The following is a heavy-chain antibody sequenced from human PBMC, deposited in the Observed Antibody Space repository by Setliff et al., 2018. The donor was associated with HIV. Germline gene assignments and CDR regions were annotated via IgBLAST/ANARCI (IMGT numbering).Heavy chain of an antibody. Sequence: LSLTCTVSGGSISSYYWSWIRQPPGKGLEWIGSVCCSGSTKYNPSLKSRVTISVDRSKNQFSLKLSSVTAADTAVYYCARIAATGGHFDNWGQGTLVTVSS. J-gene: IGHJ4*02. CDR3: ARIAATGGHFDN. V-gene: IGHV4-59*08. CDR1: GGSISSYY. CDR2: VCCSGST. D-gene: IGHD2-15*01.